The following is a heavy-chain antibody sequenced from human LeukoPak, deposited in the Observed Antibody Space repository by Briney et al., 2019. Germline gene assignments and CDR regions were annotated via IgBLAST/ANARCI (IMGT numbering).Heavy chain of an antibody. CDR2: ISRSVNTI. CDR1: GFPFNNYD. Sequence: PGGSLRLSCAASGFPFNNYDMNWVRQAPGRGLEWVSSISRSVNTIYYADSVKSRFTISRDNAKNSLYLQMNSLRAEDTAVYYCASIRWSGSYGFWGQGTLVTVSS. D-gene: IGHD1-26*01. J-gene: IGHJ4*02. CDR3: ASIRWSGSYGF. V-gene: IGHV3-48*03.